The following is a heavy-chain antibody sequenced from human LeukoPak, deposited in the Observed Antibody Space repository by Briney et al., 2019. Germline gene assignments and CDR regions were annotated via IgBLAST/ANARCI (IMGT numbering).Heavy chain of an antibody. CDR3: ARRIYGGKPDY. D-gene: IGHD4-23*01. V-gene: IGHV4-59*08. Sequence: SETLSITCTVSGDSLSHDYWGWVRQPPGKGLEWIGYIHHSGSTNYNPSLKSRVTISLDTSKKRFSLKLSSVTAADTAVYYCARRIYGGKPDYWGPGTLVAVSS. CDR1: GDSLSHDY. J-gene: IGHJ4*02. CDR2: IHHSGST.